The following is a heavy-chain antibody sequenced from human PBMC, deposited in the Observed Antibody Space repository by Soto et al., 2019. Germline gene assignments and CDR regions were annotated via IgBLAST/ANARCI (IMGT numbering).Heavy chain of an antibody. Sequence: ASVKVSCKASGYTFTSYGISWVRQAPGQGLEWMGWISAYNGNTNYAQKLQGRVTMTTDTSTSTAYMELRSLRSDDTAVYYCARVVIVPAATFIWFDPWGQGTLVTVS. J-gene: IGHJ5*02. CDR3: ARVVIVPAATFIWFDP. D-gene: IGHD2-2*01. CDR1: GYTFTSYG. V-gene: IGHV1-18*04. CDR2: ISAYNGNT.